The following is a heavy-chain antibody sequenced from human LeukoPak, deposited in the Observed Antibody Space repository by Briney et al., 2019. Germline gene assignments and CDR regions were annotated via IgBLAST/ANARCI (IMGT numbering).Heavy chain of an antibody. D-gene: IGHD3-16*01. Sequence: GGSLRLSCAASGFTVSSNYMSWVRQAPGKGLEWVSVIYSGGSTFYADSVKGRFTISRDNSKNTLYLQMNSLRADDTAVYYCAKDTPLCYFDYWGQGTLVTVSS. CDR2: IYSGGST. J-gene: IGHJ4*02. V-gene: IGHV3-53*05. CDR1: GFTVSSNY. CDR3: AKDTPLCYFDY.